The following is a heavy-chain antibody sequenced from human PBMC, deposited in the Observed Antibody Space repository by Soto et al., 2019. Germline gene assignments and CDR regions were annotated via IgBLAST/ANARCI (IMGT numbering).Heavy chain of an antibody. CDR1: GYTFTSYA. CDR2: INAGNGNT. CDR3: ARDRGSSSFNYYYYMDV. J-gene: IGHJ6*03. V-gene: IGHV1-3*01. Sequence: ASVKVSCKASGYTFTSYAMHWVRQAPGQRLEWMGWINAGNGNTKYSQKFQGRVTITRDTSASTAYMELSSLRSEDTAVYYCARDRGSSSFNYYYYMDVWGKGTTVTVSS. D-gene: IGHD6-6*01.